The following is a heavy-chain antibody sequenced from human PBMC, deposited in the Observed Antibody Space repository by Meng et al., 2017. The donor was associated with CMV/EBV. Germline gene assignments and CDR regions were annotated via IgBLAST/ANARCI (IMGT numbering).Heavy chain of an antibody. Sequence: SVKVSCKASGGTFSSYAISWVRQAPGQGLEWMGGIIPILGIANYAQKFQGRVTSTADKSTSTAYMELSSLRSEDTAVYYYGVSVFLFIVVVPAAIYAFDIWGQGTMVTVSS. CDR3: GVSVFLFIVVVPAAIYAFDI. V-gene: IGHV1-69*10. CDR2: IIPILGIA. D-gene: IGHD2-2*01. CDR1: GGTFSSYA. J-gene: IGHJ3*02.